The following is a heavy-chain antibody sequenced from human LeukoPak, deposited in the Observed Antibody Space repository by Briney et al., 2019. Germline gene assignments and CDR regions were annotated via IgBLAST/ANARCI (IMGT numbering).Heavy chain of an antibody. V-gene: IGHV3-30*02. CDR2: IRYDGGNK. J-gene: IGHJ4*02. CDR3: AKDRGGDDDSSGYCDY. CDR1: GFTFSSYG. Sequence: GGSLRLSCAASGFTFSSYGMHWVRQAPGKGVEGVAFIRYDGGNKYYADSVKGRFTISRDNSKNTLYLQLNTLRAEDTAVYYWAKDRGGDDDSSGYCDYWGQGTLVTVSS. D-gene: IGHD3-22*01.